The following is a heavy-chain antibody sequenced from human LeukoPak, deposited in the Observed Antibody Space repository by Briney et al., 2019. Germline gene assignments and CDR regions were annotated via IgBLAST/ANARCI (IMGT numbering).Heavy chain of an antibody. V-gene: IGHV3-15*01. Sequence: GGSLRLSCAASGFTFSNAWMSWVRQAPGKGPEWVGRIKSKTDGGTTDYAAPVKGRFTISRDDSKNTLYLQMNSLKTEDTAVYYCTTESSGYYDFWSGYYYYFDYWGQGTLVTVSS. J-gene: IGHJ4*02. CDR2: IKSKTDGGTT. D-gene: IGHD3-3*01. CDR3: TTESSGYYDFWSGYYYYFDY. CDR1: GFTFSNAW.